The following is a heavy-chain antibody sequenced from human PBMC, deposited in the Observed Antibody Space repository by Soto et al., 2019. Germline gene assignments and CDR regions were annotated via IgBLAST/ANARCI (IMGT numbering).Heavy chain of an antibody. Sequence: QVQLQESGPGLVKPSGTLSLTCAVSGGSISTSNWWAWVRQSPGKGLEWLGEVYHSGDTNYNPSLQRRVPVSVNYPKNQFRLNLTSVTAADTAVYFCARSRYFDWLPLDSWGQGTLVTVSS. CDR1: GGSISTSNW. J-gene: IGHJ4*02. CDR3: ARSRYFDWLPLDS. D-gene: IGHD3-9*01. V-gene: IGHV4-4*02. CDR2: VYHSGDT.